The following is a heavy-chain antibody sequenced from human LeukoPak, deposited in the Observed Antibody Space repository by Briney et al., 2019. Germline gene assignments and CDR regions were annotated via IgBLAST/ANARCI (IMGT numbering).Heavy chain of an antibody. D-gene: IGHD2/OR15-2a*01. J-gene: IGHJ6*03. CDR1: GFTFSSYA. V-gene: IGHV3-64*01. CDR2: ISSNGGST. CDR3: AKDEFVRLYYMDV. Sequence: GGSLRLSCAASGFTFSSYAMHWVRQAPGKGLEYVSAISSNGGSTYYANSVKGRFTISRDNSKNTLYLQMGSLRVEDMAVYYCAKDEFVRLYYMDVWGKGTTVTISS.